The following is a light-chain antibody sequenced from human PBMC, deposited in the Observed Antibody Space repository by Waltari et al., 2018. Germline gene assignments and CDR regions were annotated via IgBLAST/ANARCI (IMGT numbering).Light chain of an antibody. Sequence: DIQMTQSPSTLSASVGDRVTITCRASQSISDWVAWYQQKPGKAPKLLIYKASSLESGVPSRFSDSGSGTEFTLTISSLQPDDFATYYCQPYNSYSIMFGQGTRLEIK. CDR2: KAS. J-gene: IGKJ5*01. V-gene: IGKV1-5*03. CDR3: QPYNSYSIM. CDR1: QSISDW.